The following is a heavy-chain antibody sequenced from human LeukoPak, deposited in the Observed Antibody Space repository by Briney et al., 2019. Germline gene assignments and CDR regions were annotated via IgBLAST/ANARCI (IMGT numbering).Heavy chain of an antibody. CDR2: INPNSGGT. V-gene: IGHV1-2*02. CDR1: GYTFTGYY. Sequence: ASVKVSCKASGYTFTGYYMHWVRQAPGQGLEWMGWINPNSGGTNYAQKFQGRVTMTRDMSISTAYMELSRLRSDDTAVYYCARDLFYDFWSGSYDYWGQGTLVTVSS. CDR3: ARDLFYDFWSGSYDY. D-gene: IGHD3-3*01. J-gene: IGHJ4*02.